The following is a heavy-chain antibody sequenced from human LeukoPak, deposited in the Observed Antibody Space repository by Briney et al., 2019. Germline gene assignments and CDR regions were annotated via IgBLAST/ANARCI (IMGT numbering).Heavy chain of an antibody. CDR1: GGSFSGYY. V-gene: IGHV4-34*01. Sequence: SETLSPTCAAYGGSFSGYYWSWIRQPPGKGLEWIGEINHSGSTNYNPSLKSRVTISVDTSKNQFSLKLSSVTAADTAVYYCARGPGGGSSPNDAFDIWGQGTMGTVSS. CDR2: INHSGST. D-gene: IGHD3-10*01. J-gene: IGHJ3*02. CDR3: ARGPGGGSSPNDAFDI.